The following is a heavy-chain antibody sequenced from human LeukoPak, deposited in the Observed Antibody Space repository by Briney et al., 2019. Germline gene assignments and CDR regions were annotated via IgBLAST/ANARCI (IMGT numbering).Heavy chain of an antibody. D-gene: IGHD6-19*01. J-gene: IGHJ6*03. CDR1: GASISSHY. CDR3: ARVTFGSGWFRSRSYFYYYMDV. CDR2: ISHDGST. Sequence: PSETLSLTCTVSGASISSHYWSWFRQPPGKGLEWIGYISHDGSTNYDPSLKSRVTISVDTSKNQFSLKLSSVTAADTAVYYCARVTFGSGWFRSRSYFYYYMDVWGKGTTVTVSS. V-gene: IGHV4-59*11.